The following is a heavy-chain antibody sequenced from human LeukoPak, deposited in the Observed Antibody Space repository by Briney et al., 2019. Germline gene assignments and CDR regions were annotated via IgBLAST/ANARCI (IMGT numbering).Heavy chain of an antibody. CDR1: GFTFSSYG. CDR2: ISYDGSNK. Sequence: PGRSLRLSCAASGFTFSSYGMHWVRQAPGKGLEWVAVISYDGSNKYYADSVKGRFTISRDNSKNTLYLQMNSLRAEDTAVYYCARDCVAAAGAHNWFDPWGQGTLVTVSS. D-gene: IGHD6-13*01. V-gene: IGHV3-30*03. CDR3: ARDCVAAAGAHNWFDP. J-gene: IGHJ5*02.